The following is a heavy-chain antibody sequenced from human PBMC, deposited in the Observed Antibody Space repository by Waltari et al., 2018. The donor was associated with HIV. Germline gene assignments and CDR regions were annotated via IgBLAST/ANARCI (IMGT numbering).Heavy chain of an antibody. CDR2: IYYSGST. J-gene: IGHJ4*02. CDR3: ARGPTRYYFDN. Sequence: QVQLPESGPGLMKPSETLSLTRNVPGGSLTSYYRSWIRQPPGKGLEWIGYIYYSGSTNYNPSLKSRVTISVDTSKNQFSLNVTSVTAADTAVYYCARGPTRYYFDNWGQGTLVTVSS. V-gene: IGHV4-59*01. D-gene: IGHD2-2*01. CDR1: GGSLTSYY.